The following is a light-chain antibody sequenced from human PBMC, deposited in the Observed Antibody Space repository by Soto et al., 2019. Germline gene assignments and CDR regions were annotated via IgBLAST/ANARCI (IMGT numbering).Light chain of an antibody. Sequence: DIQMTQSPSSLSASVGDRVTITCRASETIASYVNWYQQRPGKAPKLLIYAASTLQSGVPSRFGGSVSGTDFTLTITSLQPEDFATYFCQQTYNPPRTFGQGTRL. CDR1: ETIASY. CDR2: AAS. V-gene: IGKV1-39*01. CDR3: QQTYNPPRT. J-gene: IGKJ1*01.